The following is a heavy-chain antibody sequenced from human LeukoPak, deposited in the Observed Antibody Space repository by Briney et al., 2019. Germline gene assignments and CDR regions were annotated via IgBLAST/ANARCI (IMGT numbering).Heavy chain of an antibody. V-gene: IGHV4-4*07. D-gene: IGHD2-2*01. CDR1: GGSISRHY. J-gene: IGHJ6*03. CDR2: IYTSGST. CDR3: ARDSTGYCSSTSCFELIHYYYYYMDV. Sequence: SETLSLTCTVSGGSISRHYWSRIRQPAGKGLEWIGRIYTSGSTNYNPSLKSRVTMSVDTSKNQFSLKLSSVTAADTAVYYCARDSTGYCSSTSCFELIHYYYYYMDVWGKGTTVTVSS.